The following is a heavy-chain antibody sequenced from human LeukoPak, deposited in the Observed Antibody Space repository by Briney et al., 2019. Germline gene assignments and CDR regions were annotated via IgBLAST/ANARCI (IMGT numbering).Heavy chain of an antibody. V-gene: IGHV4-39*07. CDR2: IYYSGTT. Sequence: SETLSLTCTVSGGSISINSYYWGWIRQPPGKGLEWIGHIYYSGTTYYSPSLKSRVTISVDTSKNQFSLKLSSVTAADTAVYYCARGNYVGKFDYWGQGTLVTVSS. J-gene: IGHJ4*02. CDR3: ARGNYVGKFDY. CDR1: GGSISINSYY. D-gene: IGHD1-7*01.